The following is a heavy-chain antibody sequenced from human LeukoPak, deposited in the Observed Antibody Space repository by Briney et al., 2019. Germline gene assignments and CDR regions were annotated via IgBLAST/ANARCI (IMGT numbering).Heavy chain of an antibody. J-gene: IGHJ6*02. CDR1: GFTLSNYA. V-gene: IGHV3-23*01. D-gene: IGHD5-12*01. Sequence: GGSLRLSCAASGFTLSNYAMSWVRQAPGKGLEWVSAISGSGGSTYYADSVKGRFTISRDNSKNTLYLQMNSLRAEDTAVYYCARTRKYSGYDSYYYGMDVWGQGTTATVSS. CDR2: ISGSGGST. CDR3: ARTRKYSGYDSYYYGMDV.